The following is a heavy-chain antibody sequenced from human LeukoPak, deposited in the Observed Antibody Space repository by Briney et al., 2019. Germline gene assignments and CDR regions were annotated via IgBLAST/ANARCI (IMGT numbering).Heavy chain of an antibody. CDR1: GFTFDDYA. CDR3: AREFRRIGPNMDV. D-gene: IGHD2-15*01. CDR2: ISWNSGSI. Sequence: GGSLRLSCAASGFTFDDYAMHWVRQAPGKGLEWVSGISWNSGSIGYADSVKGRFTISRDNAKNSLYLQMNSLRAEDTAVYYCAREFRRIGPNMDVWGKGTTVTISS. V-gene: IGHV3-9*01. J-gene: IGHJ6*03.